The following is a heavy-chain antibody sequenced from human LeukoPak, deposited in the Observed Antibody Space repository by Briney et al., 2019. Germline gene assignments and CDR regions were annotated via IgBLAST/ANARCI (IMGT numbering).Heavy chain of an antibody. J-gene: IGHJ4*02. D-gene: IGHD1-26*01. CDR3: ARPPKGASYYFDY. CDR1: GYTFTGYY. Sequence: ASVKVSCKASGYTFTGYYMHWVRQAPGQGLEWMGWINPNSGGTNYAQKFQGRVTMTRDTSISTAYMELSSLRSEDTAVYYCARPPKGASYYFDYWGQGTLVTVPS. V-gene: IGHV1-2*02. CDR2: INPNSGGT.